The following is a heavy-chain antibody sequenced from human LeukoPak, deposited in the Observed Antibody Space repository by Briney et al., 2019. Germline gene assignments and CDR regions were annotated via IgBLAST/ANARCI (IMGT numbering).Heavy chain of an antibody. D-gene: IGHD3-10*01. Sequence: PGGSLRLSCAASGFTFSSYGMNWVRQSPGKGLGWGSSISSSSRYIYYADSVKGRFTISRDNAKNSLYLRRNSLRAEDTAVYYCASLSEFGRWGYYYYYMDVWRKGTTVTVSS. V-gene: IGHV3-21*01. J-gene: IGHJ6*03. CDR3: ASLSEFGRWGYYYYYMDV. CDR2: ISSSSRYI. CDR1: GFTFSSYG.